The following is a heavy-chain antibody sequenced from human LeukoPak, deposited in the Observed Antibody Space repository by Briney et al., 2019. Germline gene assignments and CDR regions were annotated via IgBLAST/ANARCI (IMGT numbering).Heavy chain of an antibody. CDR2: IYYSGST. CDR3: ARGAAVAGGGLDY. CDR1: GGSVSGSY. Sequence: PSETLSLTCTVSGGSVSGSYWSWIRQPPEMGLDWIGYIYYSGSTNYNPSLKSRVSISVDTSKTQFSLKLNSVTAADTAVYYCARGAAVAGGGLDYWGQGTLVTVSS. J-gene: IGHJ4*02. D-gene: IGHD6-19*01. V-gene: IGHV4-59*02.